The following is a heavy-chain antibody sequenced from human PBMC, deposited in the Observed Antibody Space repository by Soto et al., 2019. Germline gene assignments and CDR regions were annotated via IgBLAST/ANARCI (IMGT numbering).Heavy chain of an antibody. CDR2: ISYDGNNK. V-gene: IGHV3-30-3*01. J-gene: IGHJ6*02. CDR1: GFTFSSYA. CDR3: ARAGCDGGSCYTLVGLRYGMDV. Sequence: QVQLVESGGGVVQPGRSLRLSCAASGFTFSSYAMYWVHQAPGKGLEWVAVISYDGNNKYYADSVKGRFTISRDNSKNTLYLQMNSLRAEDTAVYYCARAGCDGGSCYTLVGLRYGMDVWGQGTTVTVSS. D-gene: IGHD2-15*01.